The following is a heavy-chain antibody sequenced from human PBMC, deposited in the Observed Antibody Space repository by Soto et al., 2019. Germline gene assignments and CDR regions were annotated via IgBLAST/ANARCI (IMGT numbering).Heavy chain of an antibody. CDR3: AGRRSIFSGGRTDD. D-gene: IGHD2-15*01. J-gene: IGHJ4*02. CDR1: GGSLSTYY. Sequence: QVHLQESGPGLVKPSETLSLTCTVSGGSLSTYYWSWIRQPPGKGLEWIGYVHDRATTSYNPALRTRGTISADTSKNQFSLSLRSVTAADTAVYFCAGRRSIFSGGRTDDWGQGILVTVSA. V-gene: IGHV4-59*08. CDR2: VHDRATT.